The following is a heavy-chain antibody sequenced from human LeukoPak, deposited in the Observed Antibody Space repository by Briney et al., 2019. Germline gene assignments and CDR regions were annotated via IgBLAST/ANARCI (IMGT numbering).Heavy chain of an antibody. Sequence: GGSLRLSCAASGFTFSNFAMNWVRQAPGKGLEWVSLISADSSHIYYADSVKGRFTISRDNAKNSLFLQMNSLRAEDTAVYYCARDGYQVPTIFGTFDPWGQGTLVTVSS. CDR1: GFTFSNFA. J-gene: IGHJ5*02. V-gene: IGHV3-21*01. CDR2: ISADSSHI. D-gene: IGHD3-3*01. CDR3: ARDGYQVPTIFGTFDP.